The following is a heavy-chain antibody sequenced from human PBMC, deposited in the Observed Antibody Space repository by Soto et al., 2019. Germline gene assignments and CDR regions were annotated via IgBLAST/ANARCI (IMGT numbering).Heavy chain of an antibody. Sequence: GGSLRLSCAASGFTFSSYWMSWVRQAPGKGLEWVANIKQDGSEKYYVDSVKGRFTISRDNAKNSLFLQMNSLRAEDTAVYYCAREGIAAATDYWGQGALVTVSS. CDR2: IKQDGSEK. CDR1: GFTFSSYW. J-gene: IGHJ4*02. D-gene: IGHD6-13*01. V-gene: IGHV3-7*01. CDR3: AREGIAAATDY.